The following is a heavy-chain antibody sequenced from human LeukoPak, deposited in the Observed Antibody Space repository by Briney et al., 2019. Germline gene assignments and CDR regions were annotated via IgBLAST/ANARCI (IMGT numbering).Heavy chain of an antibody. D-gene: IGHD3-22*01. CDR3: ARFNPDYYDSSGYYYGWFDP. J-gene: IGHJ5*02. CDR2: IYYSGST. V-gene: IGHV4-30-4*01. CDR1: GGSISSGDYS. Sequence: SQTLSLTCTVSGGSISSGDYSWSWTRQPPGKGLEWIGYIYYSGSTYYNPSLKSRVTISVDTSKNQFSLKLSSVTAADTAVYYCARFNPDYYDSSGYYYGWFDPWGQGTLVTVSS.